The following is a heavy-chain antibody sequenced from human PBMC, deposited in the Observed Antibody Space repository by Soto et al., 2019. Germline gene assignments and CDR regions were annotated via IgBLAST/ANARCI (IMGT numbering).Heavy chain of an antibody. CDR1: GYTLTELS. Sequence: QVQLVQSGAEVKKPGASVKVSCKVSGYTLTELSMHWVRQAPGKGLEWMGGFDPEDGETIYAQKFQGRVTMTEDTSTDTAYIELSSLRSEDTSVYYCATGLANFMVRGVGYYFDYWGQGTLVTVSS. V-gene: IGHV1-24*01. D-gene: IGHD3-10*01. J-gene: IGHJ4*02. CDR2: FDPEDGET. CDR3: ATGLANFMVRGVGYYFDY.